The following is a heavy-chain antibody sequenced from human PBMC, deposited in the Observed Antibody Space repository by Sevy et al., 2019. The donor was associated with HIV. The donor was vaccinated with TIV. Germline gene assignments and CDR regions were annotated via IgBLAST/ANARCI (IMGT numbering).Heavy chain of an antibody. CDR3: ARDGISSGWYRGYYFDY. CDR2: ISYDGTDI. V-gene: IGHV3-30*04. Sequence: GGSLRLSCAASRFTFSSYAIHWVRQAPGKGLELVAFISYDGTDIYYADSVKGRFTISRDNSKNTLFLQMNSLRAEDTAVYYCARDGISSGWYRGYYFDYWGQGTLVTVSS. CDR1: RFTFSSYA. D-gene: IGHD6-19*01. J-gene: IGHJ4*02.